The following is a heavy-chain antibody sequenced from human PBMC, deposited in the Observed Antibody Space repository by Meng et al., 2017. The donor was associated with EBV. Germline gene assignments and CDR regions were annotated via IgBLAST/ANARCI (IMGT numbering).Heavy chain of an antibody. J-gene: IGHJ4*02. Sequence: GHLVEPGGGLVQPGGSLKLSGGASGFIFRDSAMHWVRQASGKGLEWVGRVETKASKYATAYAASVKGRFSVSRDDSKNMVLLEMNSLKTEDTARYYCWGDLNYGSYWGQGTLVTVSS. CDR3: WGDLNYGSY. V-gene: IGHV3-73*01. CDR1: GFIFRDSA. D-gene: IGHD3-16*01. CDR2: VETKASKYAT.